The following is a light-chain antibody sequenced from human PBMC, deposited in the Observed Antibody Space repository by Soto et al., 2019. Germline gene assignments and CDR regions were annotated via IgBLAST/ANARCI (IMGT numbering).Light chain of an antibody. Sequence: DIQMTQSPSTLSASVGDRVTIICRASQSVSSWLAWYQQKPGKAPKLLIYDASTLENGVPSSFSGSGSGTVFTLTISNLQPDDFATYYCQQYDRYSYTVGQGTKVDIK. CDR2: DAS. CDR3: QQYDRYSYT. CDR1: QSVSSW. J-gene: IGKJ2*01. V-gene: IGKV1-5*02.